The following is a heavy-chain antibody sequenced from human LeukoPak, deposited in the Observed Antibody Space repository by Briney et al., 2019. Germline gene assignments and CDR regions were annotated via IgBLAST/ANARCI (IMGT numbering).Heavy chain of an antibody. CDR1: GYTFTDYY. V-gene: IGHV1-2*02. CDR3: ASGPVNYYYYMDV. J-gene: IGHJ6*03. CDR2: INPNSGGT. D-gene: IGHD6-19*01. Sequence: ASVKVSCKTSGYTFTDYYIHWVRQAPGQGLDWMGWINPNSGGTYYARKFQGRVTMTRDTSISTAYMELSRLRSEDTAVYYCASGPVNYYYYMDVWGKGTTVTVSS.